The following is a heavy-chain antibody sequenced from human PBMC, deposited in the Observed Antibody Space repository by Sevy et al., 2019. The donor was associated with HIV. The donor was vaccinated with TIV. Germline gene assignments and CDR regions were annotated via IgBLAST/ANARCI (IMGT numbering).Heavy chain of an antibody. D-gene: IGHD3-10*01. CDR1: GFTFSRYS. Sequence: GGSLRLSCAASGFTFSRYSMNWVRQAPGKGLEWVSYISNSGSDIYYADSVKGRFTISRDNAKKSLYLQMNSLRVEDTAVYYCAREGMVSPDAFDIWGQGTLVTVSS. J-gene: IGHJ3*02. CDR3: AREGMVSPDAFDI. CDR2: ISNSGSDI. V-gene: IGHV3-21*05.